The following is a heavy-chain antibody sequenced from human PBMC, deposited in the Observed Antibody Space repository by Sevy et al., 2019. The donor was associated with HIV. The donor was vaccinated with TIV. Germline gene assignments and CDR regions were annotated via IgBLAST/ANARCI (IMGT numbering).Heavy chain of an antibody. CDR2: ITRNSYDAYGGTT. CDR3: TRGLATADTPEYYFDY. Sequence: GGSLRLSCTTSGFTFDDYAMTWFRQPPGKGLEWVAFITRNSYDAYGGTTDYAASVKGRFIISRDDSKSIAYLQMNSLKTEDTDFYYCTRGLATADTPEYYFDYWGQGTLVTVSS. CDR1: GFTFDDYA. D-gene: IGHD5-12*01. J-gene: IGHJ4*02. V-gene: IGHV3-49*03.